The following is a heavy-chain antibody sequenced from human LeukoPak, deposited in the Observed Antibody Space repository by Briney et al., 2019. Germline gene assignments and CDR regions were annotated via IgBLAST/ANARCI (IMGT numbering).Heavy chain of an antibody. CDR2: FDPEDGET. CDR1: GYTFTSYG. D-gene: IGHD3-9*01. V-gene: IGHV1-24*01. J-gene: IGHJ4*02. Sequence: GASVKVSCKASGYTFTSYGISWVRQAPGKGLEWMGGFDPEDGETIYAQKFQGRVTMTEDTSTDTAYMELSSLRSEDTAVYYCATGALRYFDWLFDYWGQGTLVTVSS. CDR3: ATGALRYFDWLFDY.